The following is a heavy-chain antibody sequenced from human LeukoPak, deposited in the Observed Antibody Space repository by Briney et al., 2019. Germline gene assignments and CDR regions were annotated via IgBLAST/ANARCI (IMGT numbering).Heavy chain of an antibody. D-gene: IGHD3-3*01. Sequence: GESLRLSCAASGFTFSTYEMNWLRQAPGKGLEWVSFISSSGTKIHYADSVKGRFTISRDNSKNTLYLQMNSLRAEDTAVYYCAKDGEYDFWSGSTVRYWGQGTLVTVSS. V-gene: IGHV3-48*03. CDR3: AKDGEYDFWSGSTVRY. CDR2: ISSSGTKI. CDR1: GFTFSTYE. J-gene: IGHJ4*02.